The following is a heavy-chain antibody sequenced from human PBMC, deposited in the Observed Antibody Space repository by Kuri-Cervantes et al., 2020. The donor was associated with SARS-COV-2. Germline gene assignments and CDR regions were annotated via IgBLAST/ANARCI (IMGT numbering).Heavy chain of an antibody. D-gene: IGHD1-26*01. J-gene: IGHJ5*02. Sequence: GESLKISCAASGFTFSSYAMHWVRQAPGKGLEWVAVISYDGGNKYYADSVKGRFTISRDNSKNTLYLQMNSLRAEDTAVYYCARAGGGSYYGWLDPWGQGTLVTVSS. CDR1: GFTFSSYA. CDR3: ARAGGGSYYGWLDP. CDR2: ISYDGGNK. V-gene: IGHV3-30-3*01.